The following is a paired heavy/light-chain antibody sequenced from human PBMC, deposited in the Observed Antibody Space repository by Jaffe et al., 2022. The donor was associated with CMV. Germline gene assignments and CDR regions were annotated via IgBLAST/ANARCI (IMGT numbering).Light chain of an antibody. CDR1: HIGSKS. V-gene: IGLV3-21*04. CDR3: QVWDYSGDQTGV. CDR2: YDS. J-gene: IGLJ3*02. Sequence: SYVLTQPPSLSVAPGETASIPCGGNHIGSKSVHWYQQKPGQAPVLVIYYDSDRPSGIPERFSGSNSGNTATLTISRVEAGDEADYYCQVWDYSGDQTGVFGGGTELTVL.
Heavy chain of an antibody. CDR3: ARGTGVTQIPSGWYFDL. CDR2: ISVDSGNT. V-gene: IGHV1-18*04. CDR1: GYTFNNYG. Sequence: QVQLVQSGAEMKKPGASVMVSCKASGYTFNNYGIIWVRQAPGQGLEWMGWISVDSGNTNSAQKFQGRVTMTTEKSTSTAYMEVRSLRSDDTAVYYCARGTGVTQIPSGWYFDLWGRGTLVTVSS. J-gene: IGHJ2*01. D-gene: IGHD2-21*02.